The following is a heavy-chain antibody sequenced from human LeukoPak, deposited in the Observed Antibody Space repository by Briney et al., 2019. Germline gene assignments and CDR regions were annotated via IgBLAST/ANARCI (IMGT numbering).Heavy chain of an antibody. J-gene: IGHJ4*02. V-gene: IGHV3-30*02. Sequence: PGGSLRLSCAASGFTFSSYGMNWVRQAPGKGLEWVAFIRYDGSKKYSADSAKGRFTISRDNSKNTLYLQMNSLRAEDTAVYYCAKDYNRAYYYGSGFDYWGQGTLVTVSS. CDR3: AKDYNRAYYYGSGFDY. CDR2: IRYDGSKK. D-gene: IGHD3-10*01. CDR1: GFTFSSYG.